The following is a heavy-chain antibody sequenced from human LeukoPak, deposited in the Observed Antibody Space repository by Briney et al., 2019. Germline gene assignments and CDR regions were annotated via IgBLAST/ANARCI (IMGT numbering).Heavy chain of an antibody. Sequence: GASVKVSCKASGYTFTSYGISWVRQAPGQGLEWMGWISTYNGNTNYAQKLQGRVTMTTDTSTSTAYMELRSPRSDDTAVYYCARDLHRVVVRGVPHYYYYMDVWGKGTTVTISS. CDR2: ISTYNGNT. CDR1: GYTFTSYG. CDR3: ARDLHRVVVRGVPHYYYYMDV. J-gene: IGHJ6*03. V-gene: IGHV1-18*01. D-gene: IGHD3-10*01.